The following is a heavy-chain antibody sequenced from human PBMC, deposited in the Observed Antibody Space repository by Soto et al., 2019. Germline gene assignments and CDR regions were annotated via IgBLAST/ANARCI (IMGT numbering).Heavy chain of an antibody. J-gene: IGHJ5*02. D-gene: IGHD3-3*01. Sequence: KPSETLSLTCTVSGGSISSSSYYWGWIRQPPGKGLEWIGSIYYSGSTYYNPSLKSRVTISVDTSKNQFSLKLSSVTAADTAVYYCARRNHITIFGVVIKWFDPWGQGTLVTVSS. V-gene: IGHV4-39*01. CDR1: GGSISSSSYY. CDR3: ARRNHITIFGVVIKWFDP. CDR2: IYYSGST.